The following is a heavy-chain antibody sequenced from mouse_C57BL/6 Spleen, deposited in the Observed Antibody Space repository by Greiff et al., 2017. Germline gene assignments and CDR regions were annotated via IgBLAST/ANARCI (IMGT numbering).Heavy chain of an antibody. V-gene: IGHV1-64*01. CDR3: ARVYYYGSHWYFDV. D-gene: IGHD1-1*01. CDR1: GYTFTSYW. Sequence: QVQLKQPGAELVKPGASVKLSCKASGYTFTSYWMHWVKQRPGHGLEWIGMIHPSSGSTNYNEKFKSKATLTVDKSSSTAYMQLSSLTSEDSAVYYCARVYYYGSHWYFDVWGTGTTVTVSS. CDR2: IHPSSGST. J-gene: IGHJ1*03.